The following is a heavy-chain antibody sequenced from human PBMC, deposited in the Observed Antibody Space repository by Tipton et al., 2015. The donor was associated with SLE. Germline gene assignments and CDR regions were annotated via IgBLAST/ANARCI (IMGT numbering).Heavy chain of an antibody. CDR3: ARHFSGSYSFDY. CDR2: IHSSGRT. Sequence: TLSLTCTVFGGSISSYYWSWIRQPAGKGLEWFGQIHSSGRTSYNPSLKSRVSISVDMSKNQVSLKLSSVTAADTALYYCARHFSGSYSFDYWGQGKLVTVSS. J-gene: IGHJ4*02. D-gene: IGHD1-26*01. CDR1: GGSISSYY. V-gene: IGHV4-4*07.